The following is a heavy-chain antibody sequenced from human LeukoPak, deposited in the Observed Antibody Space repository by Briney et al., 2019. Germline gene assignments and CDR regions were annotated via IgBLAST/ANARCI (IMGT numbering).Heavy chain of an antibody. V-gene: IGHV4-34*01. D-gene: IGHD6-13*01. Sequence: SETLSLTCAVYGGSFSSYYCSWIRQPPGKGLEWIGEINHIGSTNYNPSLKSRVTISVDTSKNQFSLELSSVTAADTAVYYCAREDEVAAAGTDYWGRGTLVTVSS. CDR2: INHIGST. CDR1: GGSFSSYY. CDR3: AREDEVAAAGTDY. J-gene: IGHJ4*02.